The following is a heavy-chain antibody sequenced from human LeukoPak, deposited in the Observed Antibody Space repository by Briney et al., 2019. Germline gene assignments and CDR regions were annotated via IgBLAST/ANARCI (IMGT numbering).Heavy chain of an antibody. CDR2: ISGSGDTT. CDR3: ARRVQYSFGD. V-gene: IGHV3-23*01. D-gene: IGHD5-18*01. Sequence: PGGSLRLSCAASGFTFSAYAMSWVRQAPGKGLECVSSISGSGDTTFYADSVKGRFTISRDNSKNTLYLQMNSLRAEDTAVYYCARRVQYSFGDSGQGTLVTVSS. CDR1: GFTFSAYA. J-gene: IGHJ4*02.